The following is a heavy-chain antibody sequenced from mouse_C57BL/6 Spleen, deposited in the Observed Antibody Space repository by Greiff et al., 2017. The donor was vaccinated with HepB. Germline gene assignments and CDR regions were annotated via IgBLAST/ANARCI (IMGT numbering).Heavy chain of an antibody. D-gene: IGHD1-1*01. J-gene: IGHJ4*01. CDR1: GYTFTSYW. V-gene: IGHV1-55*01. CDR2: IYPGSGST. Sequence: QVQLQQPGAELVKPGASVKMSCKASGYTFTSYWITWVKQRPGQGLEWIGDIYPGSGSTNYNEKFKSKATLTVDTSSSTAYMQLSSLTSEDSAVYYCSRQPTVVSIDYAMDYWGQGTSVTVSS. CDR3: SRQPTVVSIDYAMDY.